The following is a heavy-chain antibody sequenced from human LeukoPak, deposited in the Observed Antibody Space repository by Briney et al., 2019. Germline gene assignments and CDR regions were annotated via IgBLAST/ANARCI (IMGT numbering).Heavy chain of an antibody. CDR2: IYSSGST. J-gene: IGHJ4*02. CDR3: ARESDDFWSGWKIDY. Sequence: SETLSLTCTVSGGSISSSYYYWGWIRQPPGKGLECIGSIYSSGSTYYNPSLKSRVTISVDTSKNQFSLKLSSVTAADTAVYYCARESDDFWSGWKIDYWGQGTLVTVSS. CDR1: GGSISSSYYY. V-gene: IGHV4-39*02. D-gene: IGHD3-3*01.